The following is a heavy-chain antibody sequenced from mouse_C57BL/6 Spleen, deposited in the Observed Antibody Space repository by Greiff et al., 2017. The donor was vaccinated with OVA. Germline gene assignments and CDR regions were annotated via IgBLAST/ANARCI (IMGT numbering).Heavy chain of an antibody. D-gene: IGHD2-4*01. CDR1: GYTFTTYP. CDR2: FHPYNDDT. Sequence: QVQLKESGAELVKPGASVKMSCKASGYTFTTYPIEWMKQNHGKSLEWIGNFHPYNDDTKYNEKFKGKATLTVEKSSSTVYLELSRLTSDDSAVYYCARGGDDYDAWFAYWGQGTLVTVSA. J-gene: IGHJ3*01. V-gene: IGHV1-47*01. CDR3: ARGGDDYDAWFAY.